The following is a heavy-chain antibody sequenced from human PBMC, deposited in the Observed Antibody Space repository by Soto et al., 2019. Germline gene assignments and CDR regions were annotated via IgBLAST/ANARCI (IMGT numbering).Heavy chain of an antibody. Sequence: QVQLVQSGPEVKRPGASVKVSCKASGYTFSSYRITWVRQAPGQGLEWMGWISGNSGNTHYAQKVQGRVTLTTDSSTSTAYMELRSLRYDDTAVYFCARDLSAGTTGYWGQGTVVTVSS. CDR1: GYTFSSYR. J-gene: IGHJ4*02. V-gene: IGHV1-18*01. CDR3: ARDLSAGTTGY. CDR2: ISGNSGNT. D-gene: IGHD1-7*01.